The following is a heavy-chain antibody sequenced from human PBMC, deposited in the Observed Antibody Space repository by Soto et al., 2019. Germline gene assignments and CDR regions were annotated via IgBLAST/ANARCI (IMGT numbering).Heavy chain of an antibody. J-gene: IGHJ6*04. CDR1: GFTFSSYG. D-gene: IGHD4-17*01. CDR2: ISYDGSNK. CDR3: ANDRSNDYGDYVGGAGYYGMDV. V-gene: IGHV3-30*18. Sequence: QVQLVESGGGVVQPGRSLRLSCAASGFTFSSYGMHWVRQAPGKGLEWVAVISYDGSNKYYADSVKGRFTISRDNSKNTLYLQMNSLIAEDTAVYYCANDRSNDYGDYVGGAGYYGMDVWGKGNTVTVSS.